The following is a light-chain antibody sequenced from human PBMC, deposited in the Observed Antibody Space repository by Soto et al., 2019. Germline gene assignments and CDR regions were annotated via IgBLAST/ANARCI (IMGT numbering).Light chain of an antibody. CDR2: FAS. CDR1: QSLLHGTGNTY. Sequence: IVMTQSPLSLPVTPGEPASISCRSSQSLLHGTGNTYLDWYVQKPGQSPQLLIYFASNRASGVPDRFSGSVSGTNFTLKISRVHTEDVGVYYCMQAISAPLTFGGGTKVEIK. J-gene: IGKJ4*01. V-gene: IGKV2-28*01. CDR3: MQAISAPLT.